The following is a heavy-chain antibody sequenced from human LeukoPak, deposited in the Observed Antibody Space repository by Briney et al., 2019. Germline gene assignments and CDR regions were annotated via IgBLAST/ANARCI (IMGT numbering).Heavy chain of an antibody. J-gene: IGHJ4*02. D-gene: IGHD3-10*01. Sequence: PGGSLRLSCAASGFTFSSYAMSWVRQAPGKGLEWVSAISGSGGSTYYADSVKGRFTISRDNSKNTVFLHINSLRPEDTAVYYCAKDLTPYYFYGSGTFNYWGQGTLVTVSS. CDR3: AKDLTPYYFYGSGTFNY. CDR1: GFTFSSYA. V-gene: IGHV3-23*01. CDR2: ISGSGGST.